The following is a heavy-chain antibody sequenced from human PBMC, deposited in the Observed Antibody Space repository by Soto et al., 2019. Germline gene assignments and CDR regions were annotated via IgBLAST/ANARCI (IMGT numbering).Heavy chain of an antibody. Sequence: GGSLRLSCAASGFTFSNYAMAWVRQAPGKGLEWVSAHTGSGDDTYYADSVKGRFTISRDNSKNTLYLQMNSLTAEDTAIYYCAKETDIAVAATGGFDYWGQGILVAVSS. CDR2: HTGSGDDT. J-gene: IGHJ4*02. D-gene: IGHD6-19*01. CDR1: GFTFSNYA. V-gene: IGHV3-23*01. CDR3: AKETDIAVAATGGFDY.